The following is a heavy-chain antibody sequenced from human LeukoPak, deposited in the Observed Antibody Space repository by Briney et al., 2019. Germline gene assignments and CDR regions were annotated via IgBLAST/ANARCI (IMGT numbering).Heavy chain of an antibody. D-gene: IGHD4-17*01. J-gene: IGHJ1*01. CDR1: VYTFTGYY. CDR3: ARTGDYGDYEKYFQH. V-gene: IGHV1-2*04. CDR2: INPNSGGT. Sequence: GASVKVSCKASVYTFTGYYMHWVRQAPGQGLEWMGWINPNSGGTNYAQKFQGWVTMTRDTSISTAYMELSRLRSDDTAVYYCARTGDYGDYEKYFQHWGQGTLVTVSS.